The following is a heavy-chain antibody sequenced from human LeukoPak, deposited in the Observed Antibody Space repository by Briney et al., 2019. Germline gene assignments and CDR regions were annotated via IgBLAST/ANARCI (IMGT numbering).Heavy chain of an antibody. CDR3: ARADSSSWYGDYFDY. J-gene: IGHJ4*02. V-gene: IGHV3-53*01. CDR2: LYSDGTT. D-gene: IGHD6-13*01. Sequence: PGGSLRLSCAASGFIVSNNYMSWVRQAPGKGLEWVSVLYSDGTTYYADSVKGRFTISRDNAKNTLYLQMNSLRAEDTAVYYCARADSSSWYGDYFDYWGQGTLVTVSS. CDR1: GFIVSNNY.